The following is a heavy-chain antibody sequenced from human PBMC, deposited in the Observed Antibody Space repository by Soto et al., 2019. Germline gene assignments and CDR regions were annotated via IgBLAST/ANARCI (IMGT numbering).Heavy chain of an antibody. D-gene: IGHD3-22*01. J-gene: IGHJ4*02. V-gene: IGHV4-31*03. CDR2: SSYSGST. Sequence: QVQLQESGPGLVKPSQTLSLTCTVSGGSISSGGYYWSWIRQHPGKGLEWIGYSSYSGSTYYNPSLESRVTIAVDTSKNPFSLTLSYVTAADTAVYYCARDALSRDSIWGQGTLVTVSS. CDR1: GGSISSGGYY. CDR3: ARDALSRDSI.